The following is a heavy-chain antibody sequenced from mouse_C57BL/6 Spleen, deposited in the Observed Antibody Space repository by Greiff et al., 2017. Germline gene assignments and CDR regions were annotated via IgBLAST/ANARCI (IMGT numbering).Heavy chain of an antibody. Sequence: VKLVESGAELARPGASVKLSCKASGYTFTSYGISWVKQRTGQGLEWIGEIYPRSGNTYYNEKFKGKATLTADKSSSTAYMELRSLTSEDSAVYFCARSGGYFDYWGQGTTLTVSS. V-gene: IGHV1-81*01. CDR1: GYTFTSYG. J-gene: IGHJ2*01. D-gene: IGHD3-1*01. CDR3: ARSGGYFDY. CDR2: IYPRSGNT.